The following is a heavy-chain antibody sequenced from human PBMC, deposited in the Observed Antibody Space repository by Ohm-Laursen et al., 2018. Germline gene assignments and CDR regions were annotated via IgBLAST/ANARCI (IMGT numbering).Heavy chain of an antibody. Sequence: SQTLSLTCTVSGGSISSYYWSWIRQSPGEGLEWIGYIYYSGTTKYNPSLKSRVAISIDTSKNQFSLKVSSVTAADTALYYCARHAGGFDYYGMDVWGQGTTVTVSS. J-gene: IGHJ6*02. V-gene: IGHV4-59*08. D-gene: IGHD1-26*01. CDR1: GGSISSYY. CDR3: ARHAGGFDYYGMDV. CDR2: IYYSGTT.